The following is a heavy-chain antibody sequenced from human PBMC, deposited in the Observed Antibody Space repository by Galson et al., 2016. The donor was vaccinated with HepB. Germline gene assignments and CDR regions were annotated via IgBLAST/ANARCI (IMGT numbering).Heavy chain of an antibody. CDR3: ARGRDFGVSSGWFDP. D-gene: IGHD2-21*01. CDR2: IDHGGST. V-gene: IGHV4-34*01. CDR1: GGSFSGHY. Sequence: LTCALYGGSFSGHYWTWIRQPPGKGLEWIGQIDHGGSTNYDSSLRGRVTISLDTSKNEFSLSLGSVTAADTAVYFCARGRDFGVSSGWFDPWGQGTLVTVSS. J-gene: IGHJ5*02.